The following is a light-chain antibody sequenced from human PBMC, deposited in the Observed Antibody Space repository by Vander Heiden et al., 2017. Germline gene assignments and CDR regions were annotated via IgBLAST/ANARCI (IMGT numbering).Light chain of an antibody. V-gene: IGLV2-11*01. CDR1: GSDVGGYNF. CDR2: DVS. CDR3: CSYAGSYTWV. Sequence: QSALTQPRSVSGSPGQSVTISCTGTGSDVGGYNFVSWFQQHPGKAPKLMIYDVSNRPSGVPDRFSGSKSGNTASLTISGLQAEDETDYYCCSYAGSYTWVFGGGTKLTVL. J-gene: IGLJ3*02.